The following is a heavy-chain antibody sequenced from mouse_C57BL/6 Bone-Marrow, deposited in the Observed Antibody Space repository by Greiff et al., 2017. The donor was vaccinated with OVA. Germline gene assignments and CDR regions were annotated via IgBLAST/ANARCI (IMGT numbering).Heavy chain of an antibody. Sequence: EVKLVESGEGLVKPGGSLKLSCAASGFTFSSYAMSWVRQTPEKRLEWVAYISSGGDYIYYADTVKGRFTLSRDNARNTLYLQMSSLKSEDTAMYYCTRAITTVVVPYYAMDYWGQGTSVTVSS. V-gene: IGHV5-9-1*02. J-gene: IGHJ4*01. CDR2: ISSGGDYI. D-gene: IGHD1-1*01. CDR1: GFTFSSYA. CDR3: TRAITTVVVPYYAMDY.